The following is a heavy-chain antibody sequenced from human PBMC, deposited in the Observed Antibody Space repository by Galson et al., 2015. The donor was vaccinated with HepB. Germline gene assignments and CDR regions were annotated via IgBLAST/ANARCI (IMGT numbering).Heavy chain of an antibody. CDR3: ASGGEYYYDSSGYSPDLYYY. CDR2: ISAYNGNT. J-gene: IGHJ4*02. V-gene: IGHV1-18*01. D-gene: IGHD3-22*01. CDR1: GYTFTSYG. Sequence: SVKVSCKASGYTFTSYGISWVRQAPGQGLEWMGWISAYNGNTNYAQKLQGRVTMTTDTSTSTAYMELRSLRSDDTAVYYCASGGEYYYDSSGYSPDLYYYWGQGTLVTVSS.